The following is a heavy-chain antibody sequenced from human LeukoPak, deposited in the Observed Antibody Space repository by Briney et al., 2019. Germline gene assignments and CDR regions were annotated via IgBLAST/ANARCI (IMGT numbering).Heavy chain of an antibody. CDR1: GFTFSSYA. CDR2: ISGSGGST. J-gene: IGHJ4*02. Sequence: GGSLRLSCAASGFTFSSYAMSWVRQAPGKGLEWVSAISGSGGSTYYADSVKGRFTISRDNSKNTLYLQMNSLRAEDAAIYYCAKERNRSTSCYYYWGQGTLVTVSS. CDR3: AKERNRSTSCYYY. V-gene: IGHV3-23*01. D-gene: IGHD2-2*01.